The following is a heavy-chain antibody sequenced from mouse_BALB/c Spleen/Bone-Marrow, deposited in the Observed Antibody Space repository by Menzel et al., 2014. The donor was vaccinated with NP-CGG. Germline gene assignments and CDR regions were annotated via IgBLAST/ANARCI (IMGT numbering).Heavy chain of an antibody. Sequence: QLQQSGAELVKPGASVKLSCKASGYTFTSYYMYWVKQRPGQGLEWIGEINPSNGGTNFNEEFKSKATLTVDKSSSTAYMQLSSLTSEDSAVYCCTREGDSPFAYWGQGTLVTVSA. J-gene: IGHJ3*01. CDR3: TREGDSPFAY. CDR1: GYTFTSYY. V-gene: IGHV1S81*02. D-gene: IGHD2-13*01. CDR2: INPSNGGT.